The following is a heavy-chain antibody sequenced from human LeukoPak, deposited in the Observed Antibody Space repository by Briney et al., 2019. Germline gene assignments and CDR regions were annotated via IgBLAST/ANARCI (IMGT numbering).Heavy chain of an antibody. CDR3: ALRDGYNLYYFDY. D-gene: IGHD5-12*01. J-gene: IGHJ4*02. CDR1: GFTFSSYS. V-gene: IGHV3-48*01. Sequence: GSLRLSCAASGFTFSSYSMNWVRQAPGKGLEWVSYISSSSSTIYYADSVKGRFTISRDNSKNTLYLQMNSLRAEDTAVYYCALRDGYNLYYFDYWGQGTLVTVSS. CDR2: ISSSSSTI.